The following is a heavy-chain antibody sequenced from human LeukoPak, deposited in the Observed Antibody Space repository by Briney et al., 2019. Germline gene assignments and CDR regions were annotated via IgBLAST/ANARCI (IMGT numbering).Heavy chain of an antibody. V-gene: IGHV3-30*18. CDR1: GFPFSSYG. J-gene: IGHJ3*02. D-gene: IGHD3-10*01. CDR3: AKVAGWDLFKDAFDI. Sequence: GRSLRLSCAASGFPFSSYGMHWVRQAPGKGLDWVAVTSNDGIDKYYGDSVKGRFTISRDNSKNTLYLQMNSLRPEDTAVYYCAKVAGWDLFKDAFDIWGQGTMVIVSS. CDR2: TSNDGIDK.